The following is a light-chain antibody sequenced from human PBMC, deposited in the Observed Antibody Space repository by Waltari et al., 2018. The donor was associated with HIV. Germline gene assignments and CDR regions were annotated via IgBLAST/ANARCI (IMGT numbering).Light chain of an antibody. V-gene: IGLV10-54*04. CDR1: SNNVGNQV. CDR3: SAWDSSLSARV. Sequence: QAGLTQPPSVSKGLRQTATLTCTGNSNNVGNQVAAWLQQHQGHPPKLLSYRNNNRPSGISERFSASRSGNTASLTITGLQPEDEADYYCSAWDSSLSARVFGGGTKLTVL. CDR2: RNN. J-gene: IGLJ3*02.